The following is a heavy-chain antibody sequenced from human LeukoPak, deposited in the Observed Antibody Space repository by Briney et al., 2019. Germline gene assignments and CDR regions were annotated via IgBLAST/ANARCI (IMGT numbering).Heavy chain of an antibody. CDR3: ARDRESSCSSTSCHNWFDP. CDR1: GYTFTCYY. D-gene: IGHD2-2*01. V-gene: IGHV1-2*02. J-gene: IGHJ5*02. Sequence: ASVKVSCKASGYTFTCYYMHWVRQAPGQGLEWMGWINPNSGGTNYAQKFQGRVTMTRDTSISTAYMELSRLRSDDTAVYYCARDRESSCSSTSCHNWFDPWGQGTLVTVSS. CDR2: INPNSGGT.